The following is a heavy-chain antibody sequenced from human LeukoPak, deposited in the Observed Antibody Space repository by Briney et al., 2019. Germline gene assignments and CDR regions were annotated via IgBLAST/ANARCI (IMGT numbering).Heavy chain of an antibody. D-gene: IGHD3-10*01. Sequence: SETLSLTCAVYGGSFSGYYWSWIRQPLGKGLEWIGEINHSGSTNYNPSLKSRVTISVDTSKNQFSLKLSSVTAADTAVYYCARGLRITMVRGVIFDYWGQGTLVTVSS. CDR3: ARGLRITMVRGVIFDY. CDR2: INHSGST. CDR1: GGSFSGYY. V-gene: IGHV4-34*01. J-gene: IGHJ4*02.